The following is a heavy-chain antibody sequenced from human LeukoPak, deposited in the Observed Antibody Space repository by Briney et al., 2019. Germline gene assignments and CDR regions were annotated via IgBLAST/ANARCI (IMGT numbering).Heavy chain of an antibody. CDR2: ISGSGDST. CDR3: AKTRPLDSSSWSHGDY. Sequence: GGSLRLSCAASGFTFSSYAMSWVRQAPGKGLEWVSAISGSGDSTCYGDSVKGRFTISRDNSKNTLYLQMNSLRAEDTAVYYCAKTRPLDSSSWSHGDYWGQGTLVTVSS. J-gene: IGHJ4*02. CDR1: GFTFSSYA. D-gene: IGHD6-13*01. V-gene: IGHV3-23*01.